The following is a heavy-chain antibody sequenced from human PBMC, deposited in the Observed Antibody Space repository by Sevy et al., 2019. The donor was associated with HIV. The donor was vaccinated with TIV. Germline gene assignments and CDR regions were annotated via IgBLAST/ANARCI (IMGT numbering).Heavy chain of an antibody. CDR3: ARIGVDTAMVTFHYYYMDV. J-gene: IGHJ6*03. V-gene: IGHV3-53*01. Sequence: GGSLRLSCAASGFTVSSNYMSWVRQAPGKGLEWVSVIYSGGSTYYADSVKGRFTISRDNSKNTLYLQMNSLRAEDTAGYYCARIGVDTAMVTFHYYYMDVWGKGPTVTVSS. CDR2: IYSGGST. CDR1: GFTVSSNY. D-gene: IGHD5-18*01.